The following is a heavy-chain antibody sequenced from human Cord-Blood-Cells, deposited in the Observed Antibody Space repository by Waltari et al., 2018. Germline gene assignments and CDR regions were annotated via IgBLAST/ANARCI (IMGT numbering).Heavy chain of an antibody. CDR2: IYHSGST. J-gene: IGHJ3*02. V-gene: IGHV4-4*02. CDR1: GGSICSSNW. Sequence: QVQLQESGPGLVKPSGTLSLTCAVSGGSICSSNWWSWVRQPPARGREWIGEIYHSGSTNYNPSLKSRVTISVDKSKNQFSLKLSSVTAADTAVYYCARDRVYYDILTGYYDAFDIWGQGTMVTVSS. CDR3: ARDRVYYDILTGYYDAFDI. D-gene: IGHD3-9*01.